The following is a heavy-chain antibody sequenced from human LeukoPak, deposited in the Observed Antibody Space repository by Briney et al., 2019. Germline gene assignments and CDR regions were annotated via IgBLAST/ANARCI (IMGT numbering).Heavy chain of an antibody. J-gene: IGHJ4*02. V-gene: IGHV1-18*01. CDR1: GYRLRNHG. CDR3: ARPYYDFWSGYNIYYFDY. Sequence: ASVKVSCKASGYRLRNHGISWVRQAPGQGLEWMGWIGADRGDTHGDTHYAEKLQGRVTMTTDTSTDTAYMDLRSLTSDDTAVCYCARPYYDFWSGYNIYYFDYWGQGTLVTVSS. CDR2: IGADRGDTHGDT. D-gene: IGHD3-3*01.